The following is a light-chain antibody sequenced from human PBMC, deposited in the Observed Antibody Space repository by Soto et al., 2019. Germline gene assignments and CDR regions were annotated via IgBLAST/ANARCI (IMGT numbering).Light chain of an antibody. CDR2: EAS. J-gene: IGKJ2*01. CDR1: QSVSGW. CDR3: QHYFGYPYT. Sequence: DIQMTQSPSNVSASVGDTVTLACRASQSVSGWLAWYQQKPGKAPKLLIYEASTLESGVPSRFSGSGFGTEFTLTISSRQPDDCGTYFCQHYFGYPYTFGQGTELEIK. V-gene: IGKV1-5*01.